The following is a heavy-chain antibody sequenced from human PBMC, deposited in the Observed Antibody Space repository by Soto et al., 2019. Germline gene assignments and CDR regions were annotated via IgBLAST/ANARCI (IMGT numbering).Heavy chain of an antibody. J-gene: IGHJ3*02. CDR1: GFTFRNYN. Sequence: GSLRLSCAASGFTFRNYNMNWVRQAPGTGLEWLSHISYNGIIISYADSVWGRFAISRDNAKNSMYLQMSNLRDEDTAIYYCVRDWAYGFDIWGLGTMVTVSS. D-gene: IGHD3-16*01. CDR3: VRDWAYGFDI. CDR2: ISYNGIII. V-gene: IGHV3-48*02.